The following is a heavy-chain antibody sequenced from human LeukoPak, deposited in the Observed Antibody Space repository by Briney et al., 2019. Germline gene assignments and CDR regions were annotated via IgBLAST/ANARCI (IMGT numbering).Heavy chain of an antibody. D-gene: IGHD1-26*01. CDR3: AVGSYLGRNFDY. Sequence: PGGSLGLSCAASGFTFSSYAMSWVRQAPGKGLEWVSAISGSGGSTYYADSVKGRFTISRDNSKNTLYLQMNSLRAEDTAVYYSAVGSYLGRNFDYWGQGTLVTVSS. J-gene: IGHJ4*02. CDR1: GFTFSSYA. CDR2: ISGSGGST. V-gene: IGHV3-23*01.